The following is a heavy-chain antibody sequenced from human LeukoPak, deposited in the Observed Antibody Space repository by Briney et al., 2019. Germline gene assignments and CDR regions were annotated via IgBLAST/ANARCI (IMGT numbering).Heavy chain of an antibody. CDR3: ARGASGTLYDASDI. J-gene: IGHJ3*02. V-gene: IGHV4-59*01. CDR1: GCCISTYY. Sequence: SETLSLTCTGAGCCISTYYRGWMGKGPGQGLVWSGSIYYSGTTHSNPSLKSRATISVDTSKNHLSLKVNFVTAADTAVYYCARGASGTLYDASDIWGQGTMVTVSS. D-gene: IGHD3-16*01. CDR2: IYYSGTT.